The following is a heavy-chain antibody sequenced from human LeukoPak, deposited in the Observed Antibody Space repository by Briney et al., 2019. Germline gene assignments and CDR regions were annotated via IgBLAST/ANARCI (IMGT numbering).Heavy chain of an antibody. J-gene: IGHJ4*02. CDR1: GGSISGHY. V-gene: IGHV4-4*07. Sequence: SETLSLTCTVSGGSISGHYWSWVRQPAEKGLEWIGRIYSSGRTNYNPSLKSRVTMSVDTSKNQFFLKLSSVTAADTAVYYCARDRSGWYGSEYWGQGTLVTVSS. CDR2: IYSSGRT. CDR3: ARDRSGWYGSEY. D-gene: IGHD6-19*01.